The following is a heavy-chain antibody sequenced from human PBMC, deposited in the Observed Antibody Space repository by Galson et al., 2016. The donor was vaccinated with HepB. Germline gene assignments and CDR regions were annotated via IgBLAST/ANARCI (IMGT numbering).Heavy chain of an antibody. CDR3: ARGGSSDY. D-gene: IGHD3-16*01. CDR2: IYYTGHT. Sequence: QVQLQESGPGLVKPSETLSLTCTVSGDSISSGDYYWSWIRQPPGRGLEWIGYIYYTGHTYYNPSLKSRVIMSVDTSKNQFSLKLSSVTAADTAMYYCARGGSSDYWGQGTLVTVSS. CDR1: GDSISSGDYY. V-gene: IGHV4-30-4*01. J-gene: IGHJ4*02.